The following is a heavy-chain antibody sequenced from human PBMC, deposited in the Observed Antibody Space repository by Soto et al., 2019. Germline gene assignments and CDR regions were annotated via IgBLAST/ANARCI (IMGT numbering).Heavy chain of an antibody. V-gene: IGHV4-61*01. J-gene: IGHJ1*01. D-gene: IGHD6-13*01. Sequence: SETLSLTCTFSGDSIGSGTHYWSWIRQPPGKGLQWIGYIHYTGSTTYNPSLKSRVTISVDTSKNQISLRLSSVTAADTALYYCARGVSNWYGYIQHWGQGTLVTVSS. CDR1: GDSIGSGTHY. CDR2: IHYTGST. CDR3: ARGVSNWYGYIQH.